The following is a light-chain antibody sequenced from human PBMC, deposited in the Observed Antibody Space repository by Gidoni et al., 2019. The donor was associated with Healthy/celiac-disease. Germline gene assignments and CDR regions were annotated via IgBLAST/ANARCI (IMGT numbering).Light chain of an antibody. CDR2: DAS. CDR1: QDISNY. J-gene: IGKJ3*01. V-gene: IGKV1-33*01. Sequence: DIQMTQSPSSLSASVGDRVTITCQASQDISNYLNWYQQKPGKAPKLLIYDASNLETGVPSRFSGGGSGTDFTFTISSLQPEDIATYYCQQSGTFGPGTKVDIK. CDR3: QQSGT.